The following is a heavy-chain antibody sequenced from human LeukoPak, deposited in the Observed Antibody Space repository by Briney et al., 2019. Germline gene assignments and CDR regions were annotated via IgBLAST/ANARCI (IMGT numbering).Heavy chain of an antibody. J-gene: IGHJ4*02. Sequence: PGGSLRLSCAASGFTFSSYSMNWVRQAPGKGLEWVSYISSSSSTIYYADSVKGRFTISRDNAKNSLYLQMNSLRAEDTAVYYCARDGGGNYDSSGYYRPGVFDYWGQGTLVTVSS. CDR1: GFTFSSYS. CDR2: ISSSSSTI. D-gene: IGHD3-22*01. CDR3: ARDGGGNYDSSGYYRPGVFDY. V-gene: IGHV3-48*04.